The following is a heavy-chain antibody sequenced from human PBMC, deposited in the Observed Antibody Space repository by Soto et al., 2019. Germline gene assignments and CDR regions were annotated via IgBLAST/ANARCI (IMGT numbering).Heavy chain of an antibody. V-gene: IGHV1-46*03. Sequence: ASVKVSCKASGYTFTSYYMHWVRQAPGQGLEWMGIINPSGGSTSYAQKFQGGVTMTRDTSTSTVYMELSSLRSEDTAVYYCARARIAAAGLDYWGQGTLVTVSS. CDR2: INPSGGST. J-gene: IGHJ4*02. CDR3: ARARIAAAGLDY. CDR1: GYTFTSYY. D-gene: IGHD6-13*01.